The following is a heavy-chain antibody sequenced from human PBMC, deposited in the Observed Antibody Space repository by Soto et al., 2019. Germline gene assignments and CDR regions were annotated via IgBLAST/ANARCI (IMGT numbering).Heavy chain of an antibody. J-gene: IGHJ2*01. V-gene: IGHV4-30-4*01. Sequence: QVQLQESGPGLVKPSETLSLTCTVSGGSISGGIYYWSWVRQSPGTGLEWIGYIFHSGSTFYNPSLGSRVTISVDTSKNQFYLRLSSVTAADTAVYYCAREIIPLTTDWYFDLWGRGTLVTVSS. CDR1: GGSISGGIYY. CDR2: IFHSGST. CDR3: AREIIPLTTDWYFDL. D-gene: IGHD4-17*01.